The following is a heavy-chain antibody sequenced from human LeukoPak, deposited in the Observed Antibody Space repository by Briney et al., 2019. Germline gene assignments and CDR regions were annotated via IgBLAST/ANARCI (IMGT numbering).Heavy chain of an antibody. D-gene: IGHD3-10*02. CDR3: ARASVITMLLDY. CDR1: GGSISSYY. V-gene: IGHV4-59*01. CDR2: IYYSGST. J-gene: IGHJ4*02. Sequence: SETLSLTCTVSGGSISSYYWSWIRQPPGKGLEWIGYIYYSGSTNYNPSLKSRVTISVDTSKNQFSPKLSSVTAADTAVYYCARASVITMLLDYWGQGTLVTVSS.